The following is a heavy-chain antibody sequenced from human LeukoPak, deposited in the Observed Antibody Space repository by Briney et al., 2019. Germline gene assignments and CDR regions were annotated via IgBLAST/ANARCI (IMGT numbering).Heavy chain of an antibody. CDR1: VFTFSSYA. V-gene: IGHV3-23*01. D-gene: IGHD3-22*01. Sequence: GGSLRLSCTLSVFTFSSYAMSWVRQAPGKGREWASAISGSGGSTYYADAVKGRCTISRDNSKNTLYLQMNSLRAEDAAVYYCAKDPSRGIVVVITTYWGQGTLVTVSS. J-gene: IGHJ4*02. CDR2: ISGSGGST. CDR3: AKDPSRGIVVVITTY.